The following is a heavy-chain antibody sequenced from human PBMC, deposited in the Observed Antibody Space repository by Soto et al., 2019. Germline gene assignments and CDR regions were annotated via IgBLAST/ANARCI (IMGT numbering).Heavy chain of an antibody. Sequence: QVQLVESGGGVVQPGRSLRLSCAASGFTFSSYAMHWVRQAPGKGLEWAAVISYDGTNKYYADSVKGRFTISRDNSKNTLYLQMNSLRAEDTAVYYCARVPSSSGRAHFDYWGQGTLVTVSS. V-gene: IGHV3-30-3*01. CDR1: GFTFSSYA. J-gene: IGHJ4*02. CDR3: ARVPSSSGRAHFDY. CDR2: ISYDGTNK. D-gene: IGHD2-15*01.